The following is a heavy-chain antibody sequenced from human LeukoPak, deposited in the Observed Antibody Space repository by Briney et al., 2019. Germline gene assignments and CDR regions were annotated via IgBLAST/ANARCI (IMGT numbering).Heavy chain of an antibody. CDR3: TRRRDSSSWYDPFDY. V-gene: IGHV4-38-2*02. J-gene: IGHJ4*02. Sequence: SETLSLTCTVSGYSISSGYYWGWIRQPPGKGLEWIGSIYYSGSTYYNPSLKSRVTISVDTSKNQFSLKLSSVTAADTAVYYCTRRRDSSSWYDPFDYWGQGTLVTVSS. D-gene: IGHD6-13*01. CDR1: GYSISSGYY. CDR2: IYYSGST.